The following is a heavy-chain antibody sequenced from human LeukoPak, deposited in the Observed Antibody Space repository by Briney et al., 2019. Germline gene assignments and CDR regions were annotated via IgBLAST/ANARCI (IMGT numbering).Heavy chain of an antibody. CDR1: GFTFTDSA. Sequence: GGSLRDSCAASGFTFTDSAVSWVRHSPGEGLKWVSSISDTGGRTYYADSVKGRFTITRDNSRNTVTLQMNSLGAGDTARYFCAKGGQDFDFWRFDLWGQGIQVIVSS. D-gene: IGHD3-3*01. V-gene: IGHV3-23*01. CDR2: ISDTGGRT. CDR3: AKGGQDFDFWRFDL. J-gene: IGHJ5*02.